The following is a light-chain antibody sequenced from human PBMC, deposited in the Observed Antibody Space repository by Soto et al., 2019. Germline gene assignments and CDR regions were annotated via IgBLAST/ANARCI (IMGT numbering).Light chain of an antibody. CDR1: INDVGGYNY. CDR3: MSYAGGNRFV. J-gene: IGLJ1*01. Sequence: QSALTQPPSASGSPGQSVTISCAGTINDVGGYNYVSWYQQHPGKVPQLMIYQVTKRPSGVPDRFSASKSDTTASLTISGPQAEDEGDYYCMSYAGGNRFVFGTGTKVTVL. V-gene: IGLV2-8*01. CDR2: QVT.